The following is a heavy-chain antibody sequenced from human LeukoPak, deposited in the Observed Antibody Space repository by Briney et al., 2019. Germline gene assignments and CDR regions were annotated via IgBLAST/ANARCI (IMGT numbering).Heavy chain of an antibody. CDR2: ISSSSSYI. D-gene: IGHD3-16*01. J-gene: IGHJ6*04. V-gene: IGHV3-21*01. Sequence: GGSLRLSCAASGFTFSSYSMNWVRQAPGKGLEWVSSISSSSSYIYYVDSVKGRFTISRDNAKNSLYLQMNSLRAEDTAVYYCARDGGRGSYYYYGMDVWGKGTTVTVSS. CDR1: GFTFSSYS. CDR3: ARDGGRGSYYYYGMDV.